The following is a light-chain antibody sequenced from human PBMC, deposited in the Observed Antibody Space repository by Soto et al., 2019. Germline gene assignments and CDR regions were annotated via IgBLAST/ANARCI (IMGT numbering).Light chain of an antibody. J-gene: IGKJ1*01. Sequence: ENVLTQSPGTLSLSPGERATLSCRASQSVSSSDLAWYQQKPGQAPRLLIYGASSRATGIPDRFSGSGSAIDFTLTISRLEPEDFAMYYCQHYGSSRTFGQGTKVEIK. CDR2: GAS. CDR3: QHYGSSRT. V-gene: IGKV3-20*01. CDR1: QSVSSSD.